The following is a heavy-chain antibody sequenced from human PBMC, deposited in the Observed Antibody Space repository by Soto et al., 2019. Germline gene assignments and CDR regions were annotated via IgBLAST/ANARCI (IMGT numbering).Heavy chain of an antibody. J-gene: IGHJ4*02. CDR3: ARDTPPPDY. CDR2: ISAYNGNT. V-gene: IGHV1-18*01. Sequence: QVQLVQSGAEVKKPGASVKVSCKASGYTFTNYIISWVRQAPGQGLEWMGWISAYNGNTKYAQKLQGIVTMTTDTSTSTASKELRSLRDDDTAVYYCARDTPPPDYWGQGTLVTVSS. CDR1: GYTFTNYI.